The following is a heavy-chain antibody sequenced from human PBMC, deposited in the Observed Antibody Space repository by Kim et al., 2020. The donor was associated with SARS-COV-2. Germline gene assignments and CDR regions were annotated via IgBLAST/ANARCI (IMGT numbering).Heavy chain of an antibody. V-gene: IGHV1-46*01. D-gene: IGHD3-22*01. CDR2: INPSGGST. J-gene: IGHJ4*02. CDR1: GYTFTSYY. Sequence: ASVKVSCKASGYTFTSYYMHWVRQAPGQGLEWMGIINPSGGSTSYAQKFQGRVTMTRDTSTSTVYMELSSLRSEDTAVYYCARDSKSHYDRGLYYFDYWGQGTLVTVSS. CDR3: ARDSKSHYDRGLYYFDY.